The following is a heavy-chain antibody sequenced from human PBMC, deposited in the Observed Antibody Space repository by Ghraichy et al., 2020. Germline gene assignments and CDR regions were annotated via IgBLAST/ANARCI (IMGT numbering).Heavy chain of an antibody. Sequence: SETLSLTCTVSGGSISSSSYYWGWIRQPPGKGLEWIGSIYYSGSTYYNPSLKSRVTISVDTSKNQFSLKLSSVTAADTAVYYCASPTPGIAAAGRGNGKYYFDYWGQGTLVTVSS. D-gene: IGHD6-13*01. CDR2: IYYSGST. J-gene: IGHJ4*02. CDR1: GGSISSSSYY. CDR3: ASPTPGIAAAGRGNGKYYFDY. V-gene: IGHV4-39*07.